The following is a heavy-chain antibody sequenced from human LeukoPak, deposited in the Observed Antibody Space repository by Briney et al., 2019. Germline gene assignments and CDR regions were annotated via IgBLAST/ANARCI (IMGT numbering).Heavy chain of an antibody. CDR1: GFSFDTFS. V-gene: IGHV3-30-3*01. Sequence: GGSLRLSCTAFGFSFDTFSMHWVRQIPGKGLEWVAVISNDESKIYYAGSVKGRFTISRDNSRSTLYLQMDSLRPDDTAMYYCARSNVPSKWWAYAMDVWGQGTMVTVSS. CDR3: ARSNVPSKWWAYAMDV. CDR2: ISNDESKI. D-gene: IGHD2-8*01. J-gene: IGHJ6*02.